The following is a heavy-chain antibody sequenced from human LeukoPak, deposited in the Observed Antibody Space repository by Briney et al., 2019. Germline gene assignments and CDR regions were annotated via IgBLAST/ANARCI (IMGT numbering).Heavy chain of an antibody. CDR2: ISYDGSNK. CDR1: GFTFSSYG. Sequence: PGRSLRLSCAASGFTFSSYGMHWVRQAPGKGLEWVAVISYDGSNKYYADSVKGRFTISRDNSKNTLYLQMNSLRAEDTAVYYCAKDTNPYSSSWYFYFDYWGQGTLVTVSS. CDR3: AKDTNPYSSSWYFYFDY. D-gene: IGHD6-13*01. J-gene: IGHJ4*02. V-gene: IGHV3-30*18.